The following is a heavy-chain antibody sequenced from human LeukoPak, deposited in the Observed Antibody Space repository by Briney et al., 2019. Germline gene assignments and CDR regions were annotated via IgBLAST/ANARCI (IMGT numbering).Heavy chain of an antibody. J-gene: IGHJ3*02. CDR2: IYASGDPT. Sequence: GGSLRLSCAASGFTFSSSAMTWVRQAPGKGLEWVSSIYASGDPTYYADSVKGRFTVSRDNAKNTVYLQMNSLRAEDTAVYYCVKEGPRGLAFDIWGQGTMVTVSS. V-gene: IGHV3-23*01. D-gene: IGHD3/OR15-3a*01. CDR3: VKEGPRGLAFDI. CDR1: GFTFSSSA.